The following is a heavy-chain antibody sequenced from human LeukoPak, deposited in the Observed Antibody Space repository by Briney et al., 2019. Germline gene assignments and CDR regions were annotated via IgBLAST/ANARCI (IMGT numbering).Heavy chain of an antibody. CDR3: AKKASGIAPADY. J-gene: IGHJ4*02. V-gene: IGHV3-23*01. Sequence: GGSLRLSCAASGFTFNTYAMSWVRQAPGKGLEWVSTISGSGGSTNYADSMKGRFTVSRDNSMNTLYLQMNSLRADDTAVYYCAKKASGIAPADYWGQGTLVTVSS. D-gene: IGHD6-19*01. CDR1: GFTFNTYA. CDR2: ISGSGGST.